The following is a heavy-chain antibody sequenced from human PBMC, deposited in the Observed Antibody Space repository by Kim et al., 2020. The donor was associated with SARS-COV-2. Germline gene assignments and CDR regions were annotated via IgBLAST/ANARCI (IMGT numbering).Heavy chain of an antibody. D-gene: IGHD1-26*01. CDR3: AKGVIGGSYFGFGD. CDR1: GFTFSSYA. J-gene: IGHJ4*02. Sequence: GGSLRLSCAASGFTFSSYAMSWVRQAPGKGLEWVSSISGSGGSTYYADSVKGRFTISRDNSKNTLYLQMNSLRAEDTAVYYCAKGVIGGSYFGFGDWGQGTLVTVSS. CDR2: ISGSGGST. V-gene: IGHV3-23*01.